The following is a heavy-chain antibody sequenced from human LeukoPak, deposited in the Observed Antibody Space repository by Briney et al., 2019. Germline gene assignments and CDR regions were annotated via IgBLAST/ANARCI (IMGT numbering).Heavy chain of an antibody. CDR1: GGSISSGSYY. D-gene: IGHD3-10*01. CDR2: IYTSGST. V-gene: IGHV4-61*02. CDR3: ARDSWFGVGDPDAFDI. Sequence: PSETLSLTCTISGGSISSGSYYWSWIRQPAGKGLEWIGRIYTSGSTNYNPSLKSRVTISVDTSKNQFSLKLSSVTAADTAVYYCARDSWFGVGDPDAFDIWGQGTMVTVSS. J-gene: IGHJ3*02.